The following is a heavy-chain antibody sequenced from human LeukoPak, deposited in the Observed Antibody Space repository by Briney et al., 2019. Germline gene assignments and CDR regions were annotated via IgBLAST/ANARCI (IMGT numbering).Heavy chain of an antibody. J-gene: IGHJ3*01. D-gene: IGHD3-3*01. CDR2: ISSSASFI. CDR3: ARSMRFLEWSYDAFDL. CDR1: GFIFNNYA. Sequence: GGSLRLSCAASGFIFNNYAMNWVRRAPGKGLEWVSSISSSASFIYYADSIKGRFTISRDNTKDFLNLQMDSLRGEDTAVYYCARSMRFLEWSYDAFDLWGQGTMVIVSS. V-gene: IGHV3-21*01.